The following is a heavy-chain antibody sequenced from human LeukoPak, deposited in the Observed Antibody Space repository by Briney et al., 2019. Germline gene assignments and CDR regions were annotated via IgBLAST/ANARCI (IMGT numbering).Heavy chain of an antibody. CDR1: GFTFSSYS. D-gene: IGHD5-18*01. J-gene: IGHJ6*03. V-gene: IGHV3-48*01. CDR2: ISSSSSTI. CDR3: ARVEAAMVANYYYYYMDV. Sequence: PGGSLRLSCAASGFTFSSYSMNWVRQAPGKGLEWVSYISSSSSTIYYADSVKGRFTISRDNAKNSLYLQMNSLRAEDTAVYYCARVEAAMVANYYYYYMDVWGKGTTVTVSS.